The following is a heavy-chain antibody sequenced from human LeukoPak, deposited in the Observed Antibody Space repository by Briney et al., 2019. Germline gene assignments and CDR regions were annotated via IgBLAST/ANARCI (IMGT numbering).Heavy chain of an antibody. CDR3: ARVLGVRGVIITEYYYYMDV. CDR2: IYYSGST. Sequence: SETLSLTCTVSGGSISSYYWSWIRQPPGKGLEWIGYIYYSGSTNYNPSLKSRATISVDTSKDQFSLKLSSVTAADTAVYYCARVLGVRGVIITEYYYYMDVWGKGTTVTISS. D-gene: IGHD3-10*01. J-gene: IGHJ6*03. CDR1: GGSISSYY. V-gene: IGHV4-59*01.